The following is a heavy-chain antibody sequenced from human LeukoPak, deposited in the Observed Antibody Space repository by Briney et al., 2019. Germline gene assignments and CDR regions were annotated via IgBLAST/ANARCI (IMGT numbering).Heavy chain of an antibody. D-gene: IGHD6-13*01. CDR2: INHSGST. Sequence: NSSETLSLTCAVYGGSFSGYYWSWIRQPPGKGLEWIGEINHSGSTNYNPSLKSRVTISVDTSKNQFSLKLSSVTAADTAVYYCARGQLYSSLYYFDCWGQGTLVTVSS. CDR3: ARGQLYSSLYYFDC. J-gene: IGHJ4*02. V-gene: IGHV4-34*01. CDR1: GGSFSGYY.